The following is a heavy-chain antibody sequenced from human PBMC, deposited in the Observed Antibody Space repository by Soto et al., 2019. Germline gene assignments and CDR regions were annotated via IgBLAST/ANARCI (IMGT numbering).Heavy chain of an antibody. D-gene: IGHD3-10*01. V-gene: IGHV1-2*02. J-gene: IGHJ6*02. CDR2: INPYNGDT. CDR1: GYMFTGYY. CDR3: AKGGAVYYASETRTLVIDYYHGMNV. Sequence: GASVKVSCKTSGYMFTGYYIHWVRQAPGHGLEGMGWINPYNGDTYYTEKFQGRLTMTRDTSTSTVYMELSRLRADDTAVYYCAKGGAVYYASETRTLVIDYYHGMNVWGQGTTVTVSS.